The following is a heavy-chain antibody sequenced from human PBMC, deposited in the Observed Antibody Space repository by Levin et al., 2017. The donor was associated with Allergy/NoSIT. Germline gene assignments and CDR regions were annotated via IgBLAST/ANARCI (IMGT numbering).Heavy chain of an antibody. Sequence: PGGSLRLSCAASGFTFSSYGMHWVRQAPGKGLEWVAVISYDGSNKYYADSVKGRFTISRDNSKNTLYLQMNSLRAEDTAVYYCAKLYGRGSGSYDNWFDPWGQGTLVTVSS. CDR2: ISYDGSNK. V-gene: IGHV3-30*18. D-gene: IGHD3-10*01. CDR1: GFTFSSYG. J-gene: IGHJ5*02. CDR3: AKLYGRGSGSYDNWFDP.